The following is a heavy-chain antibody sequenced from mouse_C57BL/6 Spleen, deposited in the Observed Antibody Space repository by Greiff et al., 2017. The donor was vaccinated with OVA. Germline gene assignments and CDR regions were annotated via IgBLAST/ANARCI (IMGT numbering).Heavy chain of an antibody. J-gene: IGHJ3*01. Sequence: EVQLQQSGAELVRPGASVKLSCTASGFNIKDDYMHWVKQRPEQGLEWIGWIDPENSDTEYASKFQGKATITADTSSNTAYLQLSSLTSEDTAVYYCTLTGGFAYWGQGTLVTVSA. CDR2: IDPENSDT. D-gene: IGHD4-1*01. V-gene: IGHV14-4*01. CDR1: GFNIKDDY. CDR3: TLTGGFAY.